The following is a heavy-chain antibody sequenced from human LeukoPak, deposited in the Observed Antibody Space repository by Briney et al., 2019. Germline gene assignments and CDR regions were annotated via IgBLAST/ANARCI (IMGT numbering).Heavy chain of an antibody. CDR3: ARERYCTSAACYVGVPFDS. Sequence: GGSLRLSCAASGFTLNTYYMTWVRQAPGKGLEWVAGIKQDGSENYYMESVKGRFTISRDNLRNSLSLQMNSLRAEDTALYFCARERYCTSAACYVGVPFDSWGQGTLVTVSS. J-gene: IGHJ4*02. D-gene: IGHD2-2*01. CDR1: GFTLNTYY. V-gene: IGHV3-7*01. CDR2: IKQDGSEN.